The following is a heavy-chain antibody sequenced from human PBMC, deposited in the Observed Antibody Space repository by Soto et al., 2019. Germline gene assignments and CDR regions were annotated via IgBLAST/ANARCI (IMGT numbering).Heavy chain of an antibody. CDR2: INPNSGDT. CDR1: GYTFTRYY. CDR3: ARQLAYCGGDCYTETVDY. V-gene: IGHV1-2*02. D-gene: IGHD2-21*02. J-gene: IGHJ4*01. Sequence: ASVKVSCKTSGYTFTRYYIHWVRQAPGQGLEWMGWINPNSGDTKYAQRFQGRVTMTKDTSITTAYMELTRLRSDDTAVYFCARQLAYCGGDCYTETVDYWGHGTLVTVSS.